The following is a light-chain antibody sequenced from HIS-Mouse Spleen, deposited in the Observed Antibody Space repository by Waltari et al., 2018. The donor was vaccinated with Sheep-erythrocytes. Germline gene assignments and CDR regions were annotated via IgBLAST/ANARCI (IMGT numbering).Light chain of an antibody. V-gene: IGLV2-23*01. Sequence: QSALPPPASVSGSPGQSITTSCTGPSSDVGSYNLVSWYQQHPGKAPKLLIYECSKRPSGVSNRFSGSKSGNTASLTISGLQAEDEADYYCCSYAGSSTWVFGGGTKLTVL. CDR3: CSYAGSSTWV. J-gene: IGLJ3*02. CDR1: SSDVGSYNL. CDR2: ECS.